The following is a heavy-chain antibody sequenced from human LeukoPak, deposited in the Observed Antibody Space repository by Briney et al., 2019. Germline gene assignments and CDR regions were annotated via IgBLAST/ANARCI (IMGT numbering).Heavy chain of an antibody. CDR1: GGSISSGGYY. J-gene: IGHJ5*02. V-gene: IGHV4-31*03. CDR2: IYYSGST. Sequence: PSETLSLTCTVSGGSISSGGYYWSWIRQHPGKGLEWIGYIYYSGSTYYNPSLKSRVTISVDTPKNQFSLKLSSVTAADTAVYYCARAFGNSNWFDPWGQGTLVTVSS. D-gene: IGHD1-14*01. CDR3: ARAFGNSNWFDP.